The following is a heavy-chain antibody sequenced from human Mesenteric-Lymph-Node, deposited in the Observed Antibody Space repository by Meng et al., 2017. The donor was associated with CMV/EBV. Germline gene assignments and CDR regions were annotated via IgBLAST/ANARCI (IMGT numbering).Heavy chain of an antibody. D-gene: IGHD3-16*01. J-gene: IGHJ4*02. Sequence: LHLCGPVQVNVLQSLSLHYTIPGDIISGNNAALNWIRQSPSRGLVWLGRTYYRSESYNDYAVSVKSRISVNLDTSKNQLSLHLNFVTPEDTAVYYCAYFGDLPPLWWGQGTLVTVSS. V-gene: IGHV6-1*02. CDR3: AYFGDLPPLW. CDR2: TYYRSESYN. CDR1: GDIISGNNAA.